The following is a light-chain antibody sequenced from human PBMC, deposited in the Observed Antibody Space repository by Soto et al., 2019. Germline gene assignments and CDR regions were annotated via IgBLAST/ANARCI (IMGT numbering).Light chain of an antibody. CDR2: LEGSGSY. Sequence: QLVLTQSSSASASLGSSVKLTCTLSSGHSSYIIAWHQQQPGKAPRYLMKLEGSGSYNKGSGVPDRFSGSSSGADRYLTISNLQFDDEADYYCETWESNTRVFGGGTKLTVL. V-gene: IGLV4-60*02. CDR1: SGHSSYI. CDR3: ETWESNTRV. J-gene: IGLJ3*02.